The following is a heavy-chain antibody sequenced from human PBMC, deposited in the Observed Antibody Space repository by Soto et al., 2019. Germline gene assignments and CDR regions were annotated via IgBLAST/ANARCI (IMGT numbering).Heavy chain of an antibody. CDR1: GGTFSSYA. V-gene: IGHV1-69*13. CDR3: ARPVGAARREGWFDP. J-gene: IGHJ5*02. D-gene: IGHD6-6*01. Sequence: SVKVSCKASGGTFSSYAISWVRQAPGQGLEWMGGIIPIFGTANYAQKFQGRVTITADESTSTAYMELSSLRSEDTAVYYCARPVGAARREGWFDPWGQGTLVTVSS. CDR2: IIPIFGTA.